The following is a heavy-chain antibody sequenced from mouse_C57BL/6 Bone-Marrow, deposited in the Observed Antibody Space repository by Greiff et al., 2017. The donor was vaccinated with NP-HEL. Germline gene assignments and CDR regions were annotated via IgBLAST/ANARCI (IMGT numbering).Heavy chain of an antibody. J-gene: IGHJ3*01. V-gene: IGHV1-85*01. CDR1: FYTFTIYY. Sequence: QLQQSGPELVPPFSSFPSSFHSSFYTFTIYYINFFNHSPGQGLEWIGWIYPRDGSTKYNEKFKGKATLTVDTSSSTAYMELHSLTSEDSAVYFCARSLYSNYVGFAYWGQGTLVTVSA. D-gene: IGHD2-5*01. CDR3: ARSLYSNYVGFAY. CDR2: IYPRDGST.